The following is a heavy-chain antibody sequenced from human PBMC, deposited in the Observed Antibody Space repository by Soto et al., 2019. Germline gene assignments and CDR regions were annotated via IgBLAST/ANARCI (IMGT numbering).Heavy chain of an antibody. V-gene: IGHV4-59*01. J-gene: IGHJ3*02. CDR1: GGSISSYY. D-gene: IGHD5-18*01. CDR2: IYYSWST. CDR3: ARDADHRHSYGFGGSAFDI. Sequence: SETLSLTCTVSGGSISSYYWSWIRQPPGKGLYLIGYIYYSWSTNYNPSLKSRVTISVDTSKNQFSLKLSSVTAADTAVYYCARDADHRHSYGFGGSAFDIWGQGTMVTVSS.